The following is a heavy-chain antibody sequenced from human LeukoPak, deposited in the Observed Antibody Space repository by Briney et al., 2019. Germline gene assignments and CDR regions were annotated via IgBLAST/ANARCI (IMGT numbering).Heavy chain of an antibody. D-gene: IGHD2-2*01. CDR2: IRYDGSNK. CDR3: AKGHRSVVPADKRPLDY. CDR1: GFTFSSYA. J-gene: IGHJ4*02. Sequence: PGGSLRLSCAASGFTFSSYAMHWVRQAPGKGLEWVAFIRYDGSNKYYADSVKGRFTISRDNSKNTLYLQMNSLRAEDTAVYYCAKGHRSVVPADKRPLDYWGQGTLVTVSS. V-gene: IGHV3-30*02.